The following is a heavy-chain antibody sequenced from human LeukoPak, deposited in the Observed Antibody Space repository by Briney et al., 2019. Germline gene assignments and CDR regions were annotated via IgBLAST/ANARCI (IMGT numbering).Heavy chain of an antibody. Sequence: GESLRLSCVASGFTFNNHNMDWVRQAPGKGLEWISYISGSGDAIFYADSVQGRFTISRDNSKNTLYLQMNSLRAEDTAVYYCARVKGKSGSYYFDYWGQGTLVTVSS. V-gene: IGHV3-48*01. CDR3: ARVKGKSGSYYFDY. CDR2: ISGSGDAI. J-gene: IGHJ4*02. D-gene: IGHD1-26*01. CDR1: GFTFNNHN.